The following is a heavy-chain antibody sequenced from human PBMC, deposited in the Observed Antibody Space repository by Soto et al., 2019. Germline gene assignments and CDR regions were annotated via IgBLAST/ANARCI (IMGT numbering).Heavy chain of an antibody. CDR1: GGSISSYY. Sequence: PSETLSLTCTVSGGSISSYYWSWIRQPPGKGLEWNGYIYYSGSTNYNPSLKSRVTISVDTSKNQFSLKLSSVTAANTAVYYCARASSGWWGDYYYGMDVWGQGTTVTVSS. CDR2: IYYSGST. V-gene: IGHV4-59*01. CDR3: ARASSGWWGDYYYGMDV. D-gene: IGHD6-19*01. J-gene: IGHJ6*02.